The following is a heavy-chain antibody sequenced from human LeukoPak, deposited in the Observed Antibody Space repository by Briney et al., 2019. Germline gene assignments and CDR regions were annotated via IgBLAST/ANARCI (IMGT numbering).Heavy chain of an antibody. CDR3: ASFNHYYDSSGYYEVLDY. D-gene: IGHD3-22*01. Sequence: KPGGSLRLSCAASGFTFSDYYMSWVRQAPGKGLEWVSYISSSSSYTNYADSVKGRFTISRDNAKNSLYLQMNSLRAEDTAVYYCASFNHYYDSSGYYEVLDYRGQGTLVTVSS. V-gene: IGHV3-11*03. J-gene: IGHJ4*02. CDR2: ISSSSSYT. CDR1: GFTFSDYY.